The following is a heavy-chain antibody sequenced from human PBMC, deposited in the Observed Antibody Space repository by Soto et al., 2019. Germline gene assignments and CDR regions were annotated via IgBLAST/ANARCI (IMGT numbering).Heavy chain of an antibody. D-gene: IGHD3-10*01. CDR2: ISGSGGST. CDR3: AKGEELLLRFYYYGTDV. CDR1: GFTFSSYA. J-gene: IGHJ6*02. Sequence: GGSLRLSCAASGFTFSSYAMSWVRQAPGKGLEWVSAISGSGGSTYYADSVKGRFTISRDNSKNTLYLQMNSLRAEDTAVYYCAKGEELLLRFYYYGTDVWCQGTTVTVSS. V-gene: IGHV3-23*01.